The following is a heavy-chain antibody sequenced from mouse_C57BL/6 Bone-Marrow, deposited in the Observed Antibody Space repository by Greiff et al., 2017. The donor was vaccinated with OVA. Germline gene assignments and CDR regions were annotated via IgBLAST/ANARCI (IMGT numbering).Heavy chain of an antibody. CDR1: GFNIKDDY. CDR2: IDPENGDT. J-gene: IGHJ2*01. CDR3: TTHNWNYYDF. V-gene: IGHV14-4*01. D-gene: IGHD4-1*01. Sequence: EVQLQQSGAELVRPGASVKLSCTASGFNIKDDYMHWVKQRPEQGLEWIGWIDPENGDTEYASKFQGQATITADTSSNTAYLQLSSLTSEDTAVYYCTTHNWNYYDFWDRGNTLTVSS.